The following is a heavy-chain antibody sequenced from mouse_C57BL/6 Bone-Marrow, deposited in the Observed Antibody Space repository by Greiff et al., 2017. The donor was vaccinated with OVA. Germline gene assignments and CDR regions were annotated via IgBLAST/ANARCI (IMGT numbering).Heavy chain of an antibody. CDR1: GFTFSDYG. V-gene: IGHV5-17*01. J-gene: IGHJ4*01. CDR2: ISSGSSTI. CDR3: ARPAMDY. Sequence: DVQLVESGGGLVKPGGSLKLSCAASGFTFSDYGMHWVRQAPEQGLEWVAYISSGSSTIYYADTVKGRFTISRDNAKNTLFLQMTSLRSEDTAMYYCARPAMDYWGQGTSVTVSS.